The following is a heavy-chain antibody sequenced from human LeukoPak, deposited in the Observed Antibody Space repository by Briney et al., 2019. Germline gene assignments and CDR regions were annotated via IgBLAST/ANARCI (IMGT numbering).Heavy chain of an antibody. CDR3: ARVDILTGYRPYYYYYMDV. D-gene: IGHD3-9*01. V-gene: IGHV3-11*01. Sequence: GGSLRLSCAASGFTFSDYYTSWIRQAPGKGLEWVSYISSSGSTIYYADSVKGRFTISRVNAKKALYLQMNSLRAEDTAVYYCARVDILTGYRPYYYYYMDVWGKGTTVTISS. CDR1: GFTFSDYY. CDR2: ISSSGSTI. J-gene: IGHJ6*03.